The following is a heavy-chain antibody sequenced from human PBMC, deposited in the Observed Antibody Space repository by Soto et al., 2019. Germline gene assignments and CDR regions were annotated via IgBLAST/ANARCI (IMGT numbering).Heavy chain of an antibody. J-gene: IGHJ4*02. D-gene: IGHD4-17*01. CDR2: MNPNSGNT. CDR1: GYTFTSYD. V-gene: IGHV1-8*01. CDR3: ARSINAYGDRH. Sequence: QVQLAQSGAEVKKPGASVKVSCKASGYTFTSYDINWVRQATGQGLEWMGWMNPNSGNTGYAQKFQGRVTMTRNTSISTPYMELSSLKSGDTAVYYCARSINAYGDRHWGQGTLVTVSS.